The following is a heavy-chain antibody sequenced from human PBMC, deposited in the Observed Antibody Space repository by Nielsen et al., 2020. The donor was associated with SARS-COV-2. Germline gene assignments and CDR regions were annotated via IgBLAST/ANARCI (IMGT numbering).Heavy chain of an antibody. CDR1: GFAFDDHA. D-gene: IGHD2/OR15-2a*01. V-gene: IGHV3-9*01. Sequence: SLKISCVASGFAFDDHAMHWVRQAPGKGLEWVSGITWNSGSIGYADSVKGRFTISRDNAKNSLYLQMNSLRTEDTALYYCATYFTYWGQGTLVTVSS. CDR3: ATYFTY. J-gene: IGHJ4*02. CDR2: ITWNSGSI.